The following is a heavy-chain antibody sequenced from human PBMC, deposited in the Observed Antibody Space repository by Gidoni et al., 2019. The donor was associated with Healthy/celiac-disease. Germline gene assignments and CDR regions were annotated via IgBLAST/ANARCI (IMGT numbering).Heavy chain of an antibody. D-gene: IGHD2-8*01. Sequence: GRFTISRDNAKNSLYLQMNSLRAEDTAVYYCAGEMASDGMDVWGQGTTVTVSS. CDR3: AGEMASDGMDV. J-gene: IGHJ6*02. V-gene: IGHV3-11*01.